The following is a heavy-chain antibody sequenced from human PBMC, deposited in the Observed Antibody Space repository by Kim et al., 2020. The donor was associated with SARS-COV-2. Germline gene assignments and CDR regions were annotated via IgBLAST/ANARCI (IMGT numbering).Heavy chain of an antibody. CDR2: IYYSGST. D-gene: IGHD3-10*01. CDR3: ARVPLPRITMVRGVNHWFDP. J-gene: IGHJ5*02. CDR1: GGSISSYY. V-gene: IGHV4-59*13. Sequence: SETLSLTCTVSGGSISSYYWSWIRQPPGKGLEWIGYIYYSGSTNYNPSLKSRVTISVDTSKNQFSLKLSSVTAADTAVYYCARVPLPRITMVRGVNHWFDPWGQGTLVTVSS.